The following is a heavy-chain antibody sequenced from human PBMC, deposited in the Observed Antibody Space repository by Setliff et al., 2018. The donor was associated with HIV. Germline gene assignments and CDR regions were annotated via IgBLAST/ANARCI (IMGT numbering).Heavy chain of an antibody. V-gene: IGHV1-2*02. CDR3: AKDGGEVY. J-gene: IGHJ4*02. Sequence: ASVKVSCKASGYTFTGYFIHWVRQAPGQGLEWMGWINLNSGGTNYAQKFQGRVTMTRDTSISTAYMELSRLTSDDTAVYYCAKDGGEVYWGQGTLVTVSS. CDR2: INLNSGGT. D-gene: IGHD2-21*01. CDR1: GYTFTGYF.